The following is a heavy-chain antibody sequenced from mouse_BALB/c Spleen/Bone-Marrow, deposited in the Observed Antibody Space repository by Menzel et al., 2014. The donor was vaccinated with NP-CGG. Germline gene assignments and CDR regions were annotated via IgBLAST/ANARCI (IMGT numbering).Heavy chain of an antibody. CDR2: INPDSRTI. CDR3: ARPGSYGEQNV. J-gene: IGHJ1*01. D-gene: IGHD1-2*01. V-gene: IGHV4-1*02. Sequence: EVKLMESGGGLEQPGGSLKLSCAASGLDFSRYWMTWVRQAPGKGLEWIGEINPDSRTINYTPPLKDKFIISRDNAKNPVYLQMSKVRSEDTALYYCARPGSYGEQNVWGAGTTVTVAS. CDR1: GLDFSRYW.